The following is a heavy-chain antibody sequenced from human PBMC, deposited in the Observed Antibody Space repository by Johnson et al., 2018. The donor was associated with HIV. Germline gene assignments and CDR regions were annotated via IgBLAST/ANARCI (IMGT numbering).Heavy chain of an antibody. CDR1: GFTFSSYG. V-gene: IGHV3-30*02. CDR2: IQYDGTNK. CDR3: AKDLSYPKTRAFDI. Sequence: QMMLVESGGGVVQPGGSLRLSCAASGFTFSSYGMHWVRQVPGNGLEWVPFIQYDGTNKYYADSVKGRFTISRDNSKNTLYLQMHSLRDEDTAVYYCAKDLSYPKTRAFDIWGQGTMVTVSS. J-gene: IGHJ3*02. D-gene: IGHD2/OR15-2a*01.